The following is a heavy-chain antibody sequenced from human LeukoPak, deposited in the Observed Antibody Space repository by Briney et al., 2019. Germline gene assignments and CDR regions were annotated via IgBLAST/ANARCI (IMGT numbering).Heavy chain of an antibody. CDR3: ARVRFLEWPAPMDV. V-gene: IGHV4-39*07. J-gene: IGHJ6*03. CDR2: IYYTGTT. CDR1: GGSMNINNYY. Sequence: PSETLSLTCTVSGGSMNINNYYWAWIRQSPGKGLEWLGSIYYTGTTYYNPSLDHRVTISVDTSKNQFSLRLSFVTAADTAVYYCARVRFLEWPAPMDVWGKGITVTGSS. D-gene: IGHD3-3*01.